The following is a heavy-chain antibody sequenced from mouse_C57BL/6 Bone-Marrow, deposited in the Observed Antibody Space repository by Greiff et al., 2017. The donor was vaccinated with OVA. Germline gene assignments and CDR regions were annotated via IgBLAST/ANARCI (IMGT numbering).Heavy chain of an antibody. Sequence: EVQLQQSGAELVRPGASVKLSCTASGFNIKDDYMHWVKQRPEQGLAWIGWIDPENGDTEYASKFQGKATITADTSSNTAYLQLSSLTSEDTAVYYCTTLITTVVATPYYAMDYWGQGTSVTVSS. D-gene: IGHD1-1*01. CDR2: IDPENGDT. V-gene: IGHV14-4*01. CDR3: TTLITTVVATPYYAMDY. J-gene: IGHJ4*01. CDR1: GFNIKDDY.